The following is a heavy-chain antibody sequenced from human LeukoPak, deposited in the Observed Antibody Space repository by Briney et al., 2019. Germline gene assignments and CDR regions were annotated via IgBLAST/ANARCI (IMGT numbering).Heavy chain of an antibody. CDR3: ARDRGPEGYYYYYYMDV. Sequence: PGGSLRLSCAASGFTFSSYSMNWVRQAPGKGLEWVSYISSSSSTIYYADSVKGRFTISRDNAKNSPYLQMNSLRDEDTAVYYCARDRGPEGYYYYYYMDVWGKGTTVTVSS. CDR1: GFTFSSYS. V-gene: IGHV3-48*02. CDR2: ISSSSSTI. J-gene: IGHJ6*03. D-gene: IGHD3-10*01.